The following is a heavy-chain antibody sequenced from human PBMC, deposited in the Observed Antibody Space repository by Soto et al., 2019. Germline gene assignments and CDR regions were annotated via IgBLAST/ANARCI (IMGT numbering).Heavy chain of an antibody. D-gene: IGHD4-17*01. CDR3: ARPDYGDYLH. CDR1: GGSISSSSYY. Sequence: SETLSLTCTVSGGSISSSSYYWGWIRQPPGKGLEWIGSIYYSGSTYYNPSLKSRVTISVDTSKNQFSLKLSSVTAADTAVYYCARPDYGDYLHWGQGTLVTVSS. CDR2: IYYSGST. V-gene: IGHV4-39*01. J-gene: IGHJ4*02.